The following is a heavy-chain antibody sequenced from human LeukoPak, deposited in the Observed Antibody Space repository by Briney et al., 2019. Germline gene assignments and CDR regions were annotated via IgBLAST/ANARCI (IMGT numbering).Heavy chain of an antibody. CDR2: FYDSGST. CDR1: GGSITSYF. Sequence: SETLSLTCAVSGGSITSYFWSWIRQPPGKGLEWIGYFYDSGSTKYNPSLKSRVTISVDTSKNQFSLKLNSVTAADTAVYYCAREREYYYDCSGYYSDAFDIWGQGTMVTVSS. D-gene: IGHD3-22*01. CDR3: AREREYYYDCSGYYSDAFDI. J-gene: IGHJ3*02. V-gene: IGHV4-59*01.